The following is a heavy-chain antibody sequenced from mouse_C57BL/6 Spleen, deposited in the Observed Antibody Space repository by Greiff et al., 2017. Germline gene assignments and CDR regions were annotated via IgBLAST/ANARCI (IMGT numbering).Heavy chain of an antibody. J-gene: IGHJ1*03. CDR3: AISPYYYGSSYDWYFDV. D-gene: IGHD1-1*01. V-gene: IGHV1-81*01. Sequence: VQLQQSGAELARPGASVKLSCKASGYTFTSYGISWVKQRTGQGLEWIGEIYPRSGNTYYNEKFKGKATLTADKSSSTAYMELRSLTSEDSAVYFCAISPYYYGSSYDWYFDVWGTGTTVTVSS. CDR1: GYTFTSYG. CDR2: IYPRSGNT.